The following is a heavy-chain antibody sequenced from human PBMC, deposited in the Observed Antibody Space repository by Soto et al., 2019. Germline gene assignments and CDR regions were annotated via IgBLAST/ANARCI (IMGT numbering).Heavy chain of an antibody. D-gene: IGHD3-22*01. CDR3: ARSLDYYYDSRVALAY. V-gene: IGHV4-34*01. Sequence: SETLSLTCAVYGGSFSGYYWGWIRQPPGKGLEWIGEINHSGSTNYNPSLKSRVTISVDTSKNQFSLKLSSVTAADTAVYYCARSLDYYYDSRVALAYWGQGTLVTVSS. CDR2: INHSGST. CDR1: GGSFSGYY. J-gene: IGHJ4*02.